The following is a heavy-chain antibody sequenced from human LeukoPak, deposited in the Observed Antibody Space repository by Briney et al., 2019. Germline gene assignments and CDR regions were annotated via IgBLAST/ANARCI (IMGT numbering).Heavy chain of an antibody. CDR2: MNPNSGNT. CDR1: GYTFTSYD. J-gene: IGHJ2*01. Sequence: ASVKVSCKASGYTFTSYDINWVRQATGQGLEWMGWMNPNSGNTGYAQKFQGRVTMTRDTSISTAYMELSRLRSDDTAVYYCAREEYYYDSSGYYYVGYFDLWGRGTLVTVSS. V-gene: IGHV1-8*01. D-gene: IGHD3-22*01. CDR3: AREEYYYDSSGYYYVGYFDL.